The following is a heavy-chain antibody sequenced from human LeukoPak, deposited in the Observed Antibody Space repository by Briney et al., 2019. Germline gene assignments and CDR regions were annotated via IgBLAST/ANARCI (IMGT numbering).Heavy chain of an antibody. V-gene: IGHV3-21*01. CDR1: GFTFSSYS. CDR2: ISSSSSYI. D-gene: IGHD2-2*01. J-gene: IGHJ4*02. Sequence: GGPLRLSCAASGFTFSSYSMNWVRQAPGKGREWVSSISSSSSYIYYADSVKGRFTISRDNAKNSLYLQMNSLRAEDTAVYYCAREGVVPAASIDYWGQGTLVTVSS. CDR3: AREGVVPAASIDY.